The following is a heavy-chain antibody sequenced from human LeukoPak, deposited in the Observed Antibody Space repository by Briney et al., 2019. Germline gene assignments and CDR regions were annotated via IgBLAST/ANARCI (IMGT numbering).Heavy chain of an antibody. CDR3: ARVGGDYDILTGYSGY. CDR1: GYTFTSYY. J-gene: IGHJ4*02. Sequence: ASVKVSCKASGYTFTSYYMHWVRQAPGQGLEWMRIINPSGGSTSYAQKFQGRVTMTRDMSTSTVYMELSSLRSEDTAVYYCARVGGDYDILTGYSGYWGQGTLVTVSS. V-gene: IGHV1-46*01. CDR2: INPSGGST. D-gene: IGHD3-9*01.